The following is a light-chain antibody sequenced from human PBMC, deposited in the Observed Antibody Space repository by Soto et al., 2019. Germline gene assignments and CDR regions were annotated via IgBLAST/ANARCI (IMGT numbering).Light chain of an antibody. CDR1: QSVSSSY. J-gene: IGKJ2*01. CDR2: GAS. CDR3: QQYGSSPLMYT. Sequence: EIVLTQSPGTLSLSPGERATLSCRASQSVSSSYLAWYQQKPGQAPRLLIYGASSRATGIPDRFSGSGSGTDFTLTISRLEPEDVAGYYCQQYGSSPLMYTFGQGTKLEIK. V-gene: IGKV3-20*01.